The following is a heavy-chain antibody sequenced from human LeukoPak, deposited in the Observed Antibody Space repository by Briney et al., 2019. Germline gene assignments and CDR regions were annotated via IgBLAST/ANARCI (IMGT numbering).Heavy chain of an antibody. CDR3: ARDFLGSRGFAFDI. CDR1: GGSFSGYY. V-gene: IGHV4-34*01. Sequence: TSETLSLTCAVYGGSFSGYYWSWIRQPPGKGLEWIGEVNHSGSTNYNPSLKSRVTISVDTSKNQFSLKLSSVTAADTAVYYCARDFLGSRGFAFDIWGQGTMVTVSS. J-gene: IGHJ3*02. CDR2: VNHSGST. D-gene: IGHD2-15*01.